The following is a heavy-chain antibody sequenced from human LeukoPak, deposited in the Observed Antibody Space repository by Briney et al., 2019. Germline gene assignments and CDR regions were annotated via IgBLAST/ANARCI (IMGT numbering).Heavy chain of an antibody. D-gene: IGHD6-19*01. CDR1: GFTFHQYA. Sequence: GGSLRLSCAASGFTFHQYAIHWVRQVPGKGLEWVSAISGSGGSTYYADSVKGRFTISRDNSKNTLYLQMNSLRAEDTAVYYCAKDLRAVAGPSDYWGQGTLVTVSS. CDR3: AKDLRAVAGPSDY. J-gene: IGHJ4*02. V-gene: IGHV3-23*01. CDR2: ISGSGGST.